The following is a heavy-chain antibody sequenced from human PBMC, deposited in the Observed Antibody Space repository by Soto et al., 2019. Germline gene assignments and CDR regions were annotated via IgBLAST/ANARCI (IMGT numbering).Heavy chain of an antibody. CDR3: AKDRGSSGWSYYFDY. V-gene: IGHV3-30*18. D-gene: IGHD6-19*01. J-gene: IGHJ4*02. CDR1: GFTFSSYG. Sequence: GGSRRRSWAASGFTFSSYGMHWVGQAPGKGLEWVAVISYDGSNKYYADSVKGQFTISRDNSKNTLYLQMNSLRAEDTAVYYCAKDRGSSGWSYYFDYWGQGTLVTVSS. CDR2: ISYDGSNK.